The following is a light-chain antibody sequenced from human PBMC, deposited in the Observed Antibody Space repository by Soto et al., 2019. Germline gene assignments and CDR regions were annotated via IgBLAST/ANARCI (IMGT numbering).Light chain of an antibody. CDR3: QQYNTWPPIT. V-gene: IGKV3-15*01. J-gene: IGKJ5*01. Sequence: EIVMTQSPATLSVSPGERATLSCRASQSVSGNLAWYQQKPGQAPRLLIYGASTRATGIPARFSGSGSGTEFTLPISRLQSEDFAVYYCQQYNTWPPITFGQGTRLEIK. CDR1: QSVSGN. CDR2: GAS.